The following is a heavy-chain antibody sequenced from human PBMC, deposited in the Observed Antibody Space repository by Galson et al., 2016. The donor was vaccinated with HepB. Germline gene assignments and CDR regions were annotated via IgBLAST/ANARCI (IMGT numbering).Heavy chain of an antibody. CDR1: GFTFGDYG. V-gene: IGHV3-30*18. CDR3: AKEPQKYSSGWYYYN. CDR2: VSFNGKVQ. J-gene: IGHJ4*02. D-gene: IGHD6-19*01. Sequence: SLRLSCAASGFTFGDYGMHWVRQAPGKGPEWVGVVSFNGKVQYYADSVKGRFTISRDNSKNTLYLQMDSLGVEDTAPYYCAKEPQKYSSGWYYYNWGQGALVTVSS.